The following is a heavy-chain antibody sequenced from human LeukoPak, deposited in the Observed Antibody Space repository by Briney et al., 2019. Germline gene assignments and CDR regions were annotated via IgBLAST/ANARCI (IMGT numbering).Heavy chain of an antibody. J-gene: IGHJ4*02. CDR3: ASGDPRDFDY. D-gene: IGHD3-10*01. CDR2: ISSSSSYI. V-gene: IGHV3-21*01. Sequence: PGGSLRLSCAASGFTFSGSAMHWVRQASGKGLEWVSSISSSSSYIYYADSVKGRFTISRDNAKNSLYLQMNSLRAEDTAVYYCASGDPRDFDYWGQGTLVTVSS. CDR1: GFTFSGSA.